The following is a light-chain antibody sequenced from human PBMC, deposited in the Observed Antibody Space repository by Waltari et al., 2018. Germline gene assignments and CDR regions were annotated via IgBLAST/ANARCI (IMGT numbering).Light chain of an antibody. Sequence: SSELTQDPAVSVALGQTVRITCQGDSLKSHYANWHQQKPGQAPNLLVFGQNNRPSGIPNRFSGSTSGDTASLTITGARAEDDADYYCSCRENTGFHWVFGGGTKLTVL. CDR2: GQN. V-gene: IGLV3-19*01. J-gene: IGLJ3*02. CDR3: SCRENTGFHWV. CDR1: SLKSHY.